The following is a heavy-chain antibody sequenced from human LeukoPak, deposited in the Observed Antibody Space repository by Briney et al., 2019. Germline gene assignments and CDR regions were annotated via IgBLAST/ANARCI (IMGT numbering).Heavy chain of an antibody. CDR3: AKDPGSGSYYTYYFDY. J-gene: IGHJ4*02. CDR1: GFTFSSYA. Sequence: GGSLRLSCAASGFTFSSYAMHWVRQAPGRGLEWVAFIRYDGNNKYYTDSVKGRFTISRDNSKNTLYLQMNSLRAEDTAVYLCAKDPGSGSYYTYYFDYWGQGTLVTVSS. D-gene: IGHD3-10*01. V-gene: IGHV3-30*02. CDR2: IRYDGNNK.